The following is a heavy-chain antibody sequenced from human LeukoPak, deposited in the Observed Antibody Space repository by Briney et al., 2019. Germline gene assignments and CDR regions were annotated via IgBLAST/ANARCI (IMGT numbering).Heavy chain of an antibody. D-gene: IGHD6-13*01. CDR2: IYHSGST. CDR1: GGSISSGGYS. Sequence: SETLSLTCAVSGGSISSGGYSWSWIRQPPGKGLEWIGYIYHSGSTYYNPSLKSRVTISVDRSKNQFSLKLSSVTAADTAVYYCARGYSSSWSSIGYWGQGTLVTVSS. V-gene: IGHV4-30-2*01. J-gene: IGHJ4*02. CDR3: ARGYSSSWSSIGY.